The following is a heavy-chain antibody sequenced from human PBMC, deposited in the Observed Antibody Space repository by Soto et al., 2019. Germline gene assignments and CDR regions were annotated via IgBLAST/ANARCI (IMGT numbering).Heavy chain of an antibody. CDR2: ISTYNGDT. CDR3: ARAGAAPYYFYGMDV. V-gene: IGHV1-18*01. D-gene: IGHD2-15*01. CDR1: GYTFSTPG. Sequence: QVQLVQSGAEVRKPGASVKVSCKASGYTFSTPGMSWLRQAPGQGLEWMGWISTYNGDTNDAPKFQDRVTMTSDTSARTVYMELRSLRSDDTVGYYCARAGAAPYYFYGMDVWCQGTRVNGSS. J-gene: IGHJ6*02.